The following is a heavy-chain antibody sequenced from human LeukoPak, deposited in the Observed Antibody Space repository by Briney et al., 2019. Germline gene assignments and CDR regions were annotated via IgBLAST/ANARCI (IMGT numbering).Heavy chain of an antibody. CDR2: IHSSGST. D-gene: IGHD3-10*01. CDR3: ARHSPPFFFGSGSQLTYFFDI. J-gene: IGHJ4*02. CDR1: GGSSSDNA. Sequence: SETLSLTCTVSGGSSSDNAWSWVRQPPGKGLEWIGYIHSSGSTNFSPSLKSRVTISIESSGRHFSLRLTSVTAADTAVYYCARHSPPFFFGSGSQLTYFFDIWGMGTLVSVS. V-gene: IGHV4-59*08.